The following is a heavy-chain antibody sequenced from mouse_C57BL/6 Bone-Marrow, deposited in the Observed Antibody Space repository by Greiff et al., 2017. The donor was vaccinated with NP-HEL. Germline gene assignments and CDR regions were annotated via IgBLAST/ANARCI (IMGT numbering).Heavy chain of an antibody. D-gene: IGHD2-4*01. CDR1: GYAFSSSW. CDR2: IYPGDGDT. V-gene: IGHV1-82*01. CDR3: AIYYDYDRGVAY. J-gene: IGHJ3*01. Sequence: QVQLQQSGPELVKPGASVKISCKASGYAFSSSWMNWVKQRPGKGLEWIGRIYPGDGDTNYNGKFKGKATLTADKSSSTAYMQLSSLTSEDSAVYFCAIYYDYDRGVAYWGKGTLVTVSA.